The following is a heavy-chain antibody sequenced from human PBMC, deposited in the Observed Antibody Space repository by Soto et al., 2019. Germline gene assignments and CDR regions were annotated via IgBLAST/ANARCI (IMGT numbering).Heavy chain of an antibody. CDR3: ARGGTPIDY. J-gene: IGHJ4*02. V-gene: IGHV1-18*01. D-gene: IGHD3-16*01. CDR2: ISAYNGNT. Sequence: QVQLVQSGAEVKKPGASVKVSCKASGYTFTNFGISWVRQAPGQGLEWMGWISAYNGNTNYAQNYQGRVTLTTDTSTSTAYMDLRSLRSDDPAAYYRARGGTPIDYWGQGSLVTVSS. CDR1: GYTFTNFG.